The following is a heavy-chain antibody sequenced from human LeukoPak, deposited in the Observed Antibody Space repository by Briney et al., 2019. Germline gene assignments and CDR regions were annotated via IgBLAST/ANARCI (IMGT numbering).Heavy chain of an antibody. J-gene: IGHJ4*02. CDR1: GFTFSSYG. V-gene: IGHV3-33*01. Sequence: PGRSLRLSCAASGFTFSSYGMHWVRQAPGKGLEWVAVIWYDGSNKYYADSVKGRFTISRDNSKNTLYLQMNSLRAEDTAVYYCASAGPHFDYWGQGTLVTVSS. CDR2: IWYDGSNK. CDR3: ASAGPHFDY.